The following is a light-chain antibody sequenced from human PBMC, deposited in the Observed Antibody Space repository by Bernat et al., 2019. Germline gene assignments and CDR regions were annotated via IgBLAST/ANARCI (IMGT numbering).Light chain of an antibody. CDR3: SSYTNSNTWV. J-gene: IGLJ3*02. Sequence: QSALTQPPSVSGSPGQSVTISCTGTSSDVGSHNRISWYQQPPGTAPKLMIYEVSNRPSGVPDRFSGSKSGNTASLTISGLPAEDEADYYCSSYTNSNTWVFGGGTKLTFL. CDR2: EVS. CDR1: SSDVGSHNR. V-gene: IGLV2-18*02.